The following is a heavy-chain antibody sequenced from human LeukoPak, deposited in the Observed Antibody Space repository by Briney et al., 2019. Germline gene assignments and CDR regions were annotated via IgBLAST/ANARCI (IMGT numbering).Heavy chain of an antibody. J-gene: IGHJ4*02. CDR3: ARGTTCSSGWYYFDY. Sequence: GRSLRLSCAASGFTFSSYGMHWVHQAPGKGLEWVAVIWYDGSNKYYADSVKGRFTISRDNSKNTLYLQMNSLRAEDTAVYYCARGTTCSSGWYYFDYWGQGTLVTVSS. CDR1: GFTFSSYG. CDR2: IWYDGSNK. D-gene: IGHD6-19*01. V-gene: IGHV3-33*01.